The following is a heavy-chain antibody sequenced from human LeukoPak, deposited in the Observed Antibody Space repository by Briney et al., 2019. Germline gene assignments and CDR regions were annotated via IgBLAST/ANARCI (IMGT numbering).Heavy chain of an antibody. D-gene: IGHD3-10*01. CDR1: GGSISSGGYS. J-gene: IGHJ4*02. Sequence: SETLSLTCAVSGGSISSGGYSWSWIRQPPGKGLEWIGYIYHSGSTYYNPSLKSRVTISVDRSKNQFSLKLSSVTAADTAVYYCARGRGITMVRGVIPYYFDYWGQGTLVTVSS. CDR2: IYHSGST. CDR3: ARGRGITMVRGVIPYYFDY. V-gene: IGHV4-30-2*01.